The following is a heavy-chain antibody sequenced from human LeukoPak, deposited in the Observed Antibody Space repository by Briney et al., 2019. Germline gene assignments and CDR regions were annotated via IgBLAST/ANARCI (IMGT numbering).Heavy chain of an antibody. CDR2: INQDKTAL. Sequence: GGSLRLSCEASGFTFNSHWMSWVRQAPGEGLGWVASINQDKTALRYVDSVRGRFTISRDNARSLLYLEMSSLRAEDTAVYFCARLKDYRTVYDYWGPGTLVTVSS. J-gene: IGHJ4*02. CDR1: GFTFNSHW. V-gene: IGHV3-7*02. CDR3: ARLKDYRTVYDY. D-gene: IGHD4-11*01.